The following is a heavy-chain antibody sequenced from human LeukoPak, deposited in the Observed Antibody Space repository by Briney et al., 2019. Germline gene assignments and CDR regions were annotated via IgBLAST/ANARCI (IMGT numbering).Heavy chain of an antibody. CDR1: GGSFSGYY. V-gene: IGHV4-34*01. J-gene: IGHJ5*02. CDR2: INHSGST. Sequence: PSETLSLTCAVYGGSFSGYYWSWIRQPPGKGLEWIGEINHSGSTNYNPSLKSRVTISVDTSKNQFSLKLSSETAGDTAVYHCARGGRDRTTGTTLSWFDPWGQGTLVTVSS. D-gene: IGHD1-1*01. CDR3: ARGGRDRTTGTTLSWFDP.